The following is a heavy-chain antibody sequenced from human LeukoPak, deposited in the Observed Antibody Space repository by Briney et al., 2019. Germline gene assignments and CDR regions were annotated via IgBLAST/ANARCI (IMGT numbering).Heavy chain of an antibody. Sequence: PSQTLSLTCTVSGGSISSGGYYWSWIRQHPGKGLEWLGYIYYSGSTYYNPSLKSRVTISVDTSKNQFSLKLSSVTAADTAVYYCARGSDAMGPYYMDVWGKGTTVTVSS. V-gene: IGHV4-31*03. CDR3: ARGSDAMGPYYMDV. CDR1: GGSISSGGYY. D-gene: IGHD5-24*01. CDR2: IYYSGST. J-gene: IGHJ6*03.